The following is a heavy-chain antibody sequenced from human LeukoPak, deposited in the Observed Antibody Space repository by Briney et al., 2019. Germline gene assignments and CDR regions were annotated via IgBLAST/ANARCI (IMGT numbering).Heavy chain of an antibody. V-gene: IGHV3-23*01. CDR1: GFTFSSYA. CDR2: ISGSGGST. J-gene: IGHJ4*02. CDR3: AKQVVVIAKFDY. D-gene: IGHD3-22*01. Sequence: PGGSLRLSCAASGFTFSSYAMSWVRQAPGKGLEWVSAISGSGGSTYYADSVKGRSTVSRDNSKNTLYLQMNSLRAEDTAVYYCAKQVVVIAKFDYWGQGTLVTVSS.